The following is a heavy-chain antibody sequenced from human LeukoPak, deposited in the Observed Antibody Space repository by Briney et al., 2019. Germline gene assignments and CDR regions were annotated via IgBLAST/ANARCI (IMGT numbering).Heavy chain of an antibody. CDR1: GFKFSTYW. D-gene: IGHD1-26*01. CDR2: ISSDGSGK. J-gene: IGHJ4*02. V-gene: IGHV3-7*01. Sequence: PGGSLRLSCAASGFKFSTYWMTWVRQAPGKGLEWVASISSDGSGKYYMDSVKGRFTISRDNAKNSLFLQMNSLRAEDTAVHYCGRVRPGDADYWGQGTLVTVSS. CDR3: GRVRPGDADY.